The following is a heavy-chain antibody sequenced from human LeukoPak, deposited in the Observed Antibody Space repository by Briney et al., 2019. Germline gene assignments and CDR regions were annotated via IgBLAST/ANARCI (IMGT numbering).Heavy chain of an antibody. J-gene: IGHJ3*02. CDR3: ARAPYTGYGEFHDAFDI. D-gene: IGHD3-9*01. V-gene: IGHV1-69*06. Sequence: SVTVSCKASGGTFSSYAFSWVRQAPGQGLEWMGGIIPIFGTANYAQKFQGRVRFTAAKSTSTASMELSSLRSEDTAVYYCARAPYTGYGEFHDAFDIWGQGTMVTASS. CDR1: GGTFSSYA. CDR2: IIPIFGTA.